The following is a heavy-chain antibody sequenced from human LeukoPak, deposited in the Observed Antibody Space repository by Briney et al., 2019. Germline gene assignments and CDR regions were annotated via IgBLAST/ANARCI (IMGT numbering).Heavy chain of an antibody. CDR1: GGTFSSYA. J-gene: IGHJ4*02. CDR2: IIPTFGTA. Sequence: SVKVSCKASGGTFSSYAISWVRQAPGQGLEWMGGIIPTFGTANYAQKFQGRVTITADESTSTVYMELSSLRSEDTAVYYCARGLSYDSSGARWPFDYWGQGTLVTVSS. CDR3: ARGLSYDSSGARWPFDY. D-gene: IGHD3-22*01. V-gene: IGHV1-69*13.